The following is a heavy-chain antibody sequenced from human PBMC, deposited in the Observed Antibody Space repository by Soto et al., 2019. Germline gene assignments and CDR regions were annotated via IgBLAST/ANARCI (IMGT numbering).Heavy chain of an antibody. V-gene: IGHV4-34*01. CDR1: GGSFSGYY. D-gene: IGHD6-13*01. CDR3: ARVTSWYGRFDY. J-gene: IGHJ4*02. Sequence: QVQLQQWGAGLLKPSETLSLTCAVYGGSFSGYYWSWIRQPPGKGLEWIGEINHSGSTNYNPSLKGRVTISVDTSKNQFSLKLSSVTAADTAVYYCARVTSWYGRFDYWGQGTLVTVSS. CDR2: INHSGST.